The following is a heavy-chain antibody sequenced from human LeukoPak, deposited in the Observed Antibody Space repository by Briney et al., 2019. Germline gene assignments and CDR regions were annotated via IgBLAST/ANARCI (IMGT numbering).Heavy chain of an antibody. CDR3: ARDGQDYNDYFSYFDY. V-gene: IGHV3-33*01. D-gene: IGHD4-11*01. J-gene: IGHJ4*02. CDR1: GFTFSSYG. Sequence: GGSLRLSCAASGFTFSSYGMHWVRHAPGKGLEWVAVIWYDGSNKYYGDSVKGRFTISRDNSKNTLYLQMNSLRAEDTAVYYCARDGQDYNDYFSYFDYWGQGTLVTVSS. CDR2: IWYDGSNK.